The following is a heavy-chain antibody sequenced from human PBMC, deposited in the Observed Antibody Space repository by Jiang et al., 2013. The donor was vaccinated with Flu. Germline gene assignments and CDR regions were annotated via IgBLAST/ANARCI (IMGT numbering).Heavy chain of an antibody. CDR2: IYYSGST. CDR3: ARSRGSGSYKP. J-gene: IGHJ5*02. CDR1: GGSISSSSYY. V-gene: IGHV4-39*01. D-gene: IGHD3-10*01. Sequence: GSGLVKPSETLSLTCTVSGGSISSSSYYWGWIRQPPGKGLEWIGSIYYSGSTYYNPSLKSRVTISVDTSKNQFSLKLSSVTAADTAVYYCARSRGSGSYKPWGQGTLVTVSS.